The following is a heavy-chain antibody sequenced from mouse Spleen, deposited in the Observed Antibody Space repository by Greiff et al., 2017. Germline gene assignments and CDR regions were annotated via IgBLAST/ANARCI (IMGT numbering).Heavy chain of an antibody. Sequence: VQRVESGPELVKPGASVKISCKASGYAFSSSWMNWVMQRPGKGLEWIGRIYPGDGDTNYNGKFKGKATLTADKSSSTAYMQLSSLTSEDSAVYFCAREQDYWGQGTTLTVSS. CDR3: AREQDY. J-gene: IGHJ2*01. V-gene: IGHV1-82*01. CDR1: GYAFSSSW. CDR2: IYPGDGDT.